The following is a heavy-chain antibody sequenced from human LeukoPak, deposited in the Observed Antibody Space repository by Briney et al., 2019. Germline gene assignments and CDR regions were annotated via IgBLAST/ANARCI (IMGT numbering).Heavy chain of an antibody. Sequence: SETLSLTCAVSGGSISSSNWWSWVRQPPGKGLEWIGEINHSGSTNYNPSLKSRVTISVDTSKNQFSLKLSSVTAADTAVYYCARGLVITYYYYGMDVWGQGTTVTVSS. V-gene: IGHV4-4*02. CDR3: ARGLVITYYYYGMDV. J-gene: IGHJ6*02. D-gene: IGHD3-22*01. CDR2: INHSGST. CDR1: GGSISSSNW.